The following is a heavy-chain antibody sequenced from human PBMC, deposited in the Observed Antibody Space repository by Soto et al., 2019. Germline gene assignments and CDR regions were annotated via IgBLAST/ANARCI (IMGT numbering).Heavy chain of an antibody. CDR2: IYYSGST. Sequence: SETLSLTCTVSGGSISSYYWSWIRQPPGKGLEWIGYIYYSGSTNYNPSLKSRVTISVDTSKNQFSLKLSSVTAADTAVYYCARALRRDIVVVPAAIVYDWFDPWGQGTLVTVSS. CDR3: ARALRRDIVVVPAAIVYDWFDP. CDR1: GGSISSYY. J-gene: IGHJ5*02. V-gene: IGHV4-59*12. D-gene: IGHD2-2*02.